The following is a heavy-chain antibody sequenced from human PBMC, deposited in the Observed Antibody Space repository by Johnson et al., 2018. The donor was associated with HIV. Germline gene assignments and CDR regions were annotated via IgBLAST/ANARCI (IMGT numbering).Heavy chain of an antibody. V-gene: IGHV3-30-3*01. Sequence: VQLVESGGGVVQPGRSLRLSCAASGFTFSSNPMHWVRQAPGKGLEWVAVMSYDGINKYYADSVKGRFTISRDNSKNTLYLQMNSLRPEDTAVYYCARDSSNSFRFEMYAFDIWGQGTMVTVSS. CDR3: ARDSSNSFRFEMYAFDI. CDR2: MSYDGINK. J-gene: IGHJ3*02. CDR1: GFTFSSNP. D-gene: IGHD6-6*01.